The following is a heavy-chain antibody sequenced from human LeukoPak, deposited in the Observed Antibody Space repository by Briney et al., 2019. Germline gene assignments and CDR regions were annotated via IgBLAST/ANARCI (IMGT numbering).Heavy chain of an antibody. CDR2: INHSGST. J-gene: IGHJ4*01. D-gene: IGHD6-25*01. CDR3: ARHPSSAWHADY. Sequence: SETLSLTCAVSGGSFSGYYWSWIRQPPGKGLEWIGEINHSGSTNYNPSLKSRVTISVDTSKNQFSLKLSTVTAAGTAVYYCARHPSSAWHADYWGHGTLATVSS. V-gene: IGHV4-34*01. CDR1: GGSFSGYY.